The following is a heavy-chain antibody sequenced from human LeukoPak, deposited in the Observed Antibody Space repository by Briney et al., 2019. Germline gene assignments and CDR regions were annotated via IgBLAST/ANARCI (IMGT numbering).Heavy chain of an antibody. CDR2: IYPSDSDT. Sequence: GESLKISCKGSGYNFTNYWIGWVRQMPGKGLEWMGIIYPSDSDTRCSPSFQGQVTISADKSISTAYLQWSSLKASDTAMYYCARHKGMTNSLDHFDYWGQGILVTVSS. CDR3: ARHKGMTNSLDHFDY. J-gene: IGHJ4*02. CDR1: GYNFTNYW. D-gene: IGHD3/OR15-3a*01. V-gene: IGHV5-51*01.